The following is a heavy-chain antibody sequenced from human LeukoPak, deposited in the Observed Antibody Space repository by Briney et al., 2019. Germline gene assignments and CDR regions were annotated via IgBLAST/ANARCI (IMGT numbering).Heavy chain of an antibody. Sequence: GGSLRLSCAASGFTFSSYWMSWVRQAPGKGLEWVANIKQDGSEKYYVDSVKGRFTISRDNSKNTLYLQMNSLRDEDTAVYYCAKDDAWLRFGEWSQGTLVTVSS. J-gene: IGHJ4*02. V-gene: IGHV3-7*03. CDR3: AKDDAWLRFGE. CDR2: IKQDGSEK. CDR1: GFTFSSYW. D-gene: IGHD3-10*01.